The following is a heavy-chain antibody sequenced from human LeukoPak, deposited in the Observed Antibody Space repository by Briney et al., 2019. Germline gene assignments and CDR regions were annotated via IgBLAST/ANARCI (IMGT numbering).Heavy chain of an antibody. CDR2: IYNSGST. D-gene: IGHD6-19*01. V-gene: IGHV4-31*03. Sequence: SETLSLTCSVSGGSISSGGYYWSWIRQHPGKGLEWIGYIYNSGSTYYNPSLKSRVTISVDTSKNQFSLKLSSVTAADTAVYYCARDPAMYSSGWYVHWGQGTLVTVSS. J-gene: IGHJ4*02. CDR1: GGSISSGGYY. CDR3: ARDPAMYSSGWYVH.